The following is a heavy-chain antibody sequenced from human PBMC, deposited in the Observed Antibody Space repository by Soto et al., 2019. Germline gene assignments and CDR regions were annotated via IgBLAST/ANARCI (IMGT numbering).Heavy chain of an antibody. D-gene: IGHD3-22*01. CDR2: IIPIFGTA. Sequence: PSVKVSCKASGGTFSSYAISWVRQAPGQGLEWMGGIIPIFGTANYAQKFQGRVTITADESTSTAYMELSSLRSEDTAVYYCARSTYDDDSSAPITYGMDVWGKGTTVTVDS. J-gene: IGHJ6*04. CDR1: GGTFSSYA. CDR3: ARSTYDDDSSAPITYGMDV. V-gene: IGHV1-69*13.